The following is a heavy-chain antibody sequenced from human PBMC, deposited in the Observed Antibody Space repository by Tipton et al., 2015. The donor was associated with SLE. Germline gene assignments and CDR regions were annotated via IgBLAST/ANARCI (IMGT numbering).Heavy chain of an antibody. D-gene: IGHD2-2*01. CDR2: INHSGST. CDR1: GGSFSGYY. V-gene: IGHV4-34*01. Sequence: GLVKPSETLSLTCAVYGGSFSGYYWSWIRQPPGKGLEWIGEINHSGSTNYNPSLKSRVTISVDTSKNHFSLRLSSVTAADTAVYYCARLGSRTYLTLDGFYLDYWGQGILVTVSS. CDR3: ARLGSRTYLTLDGFYLDY. J-gene: IGHJ4*02.